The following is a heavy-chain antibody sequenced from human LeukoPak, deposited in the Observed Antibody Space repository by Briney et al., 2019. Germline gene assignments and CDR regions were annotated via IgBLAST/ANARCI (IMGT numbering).Heavy chain of an antibody. CDR2: INTDGTFI. D-gene: IGHD1-26*01. CDR1: GFTFSDYW. Sequence: GGSLRLSCAASGFTFSDYWMHWARQAPGKGLVWVSRINTDGTFIRHADSVQGRFTISRDAAKNTLFLQMNSLRAEDTAVYYCAREARVGGALQYWGQGVLVTV. CDR3: AREARVGGALQY. J-gene: IGHJ4*02. V-gene: IGHV3-74*01.